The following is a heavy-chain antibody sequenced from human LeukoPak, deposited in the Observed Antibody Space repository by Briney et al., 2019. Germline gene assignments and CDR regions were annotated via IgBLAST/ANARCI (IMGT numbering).Heavy chain of an antibody. CDR2: IYSSGTT. Sequence: SETLSLTCTVSGGSINSYYWSWIRQPAGKGLEWIGRIYSSGTTNYNPSLKSRVTMSVDTSKNQLSLKLSSVTAADTAVYYCARDGYHYDSSGYYSLDYWGQGTLVTVSS. D-gene: IGHD3-22*01. J-gene: IGHJ4*02. V-gene: IGHV4-4*07. CDR3: ARDGYHYDSSGYYSLDY. CDR1: GGSINSYY.